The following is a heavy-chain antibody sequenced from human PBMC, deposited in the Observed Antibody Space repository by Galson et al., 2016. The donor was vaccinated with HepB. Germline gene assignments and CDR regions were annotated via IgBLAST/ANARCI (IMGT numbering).Heavy chain of an antibody. J-gene: IGHJ4*02. CDR2: IWYDGSNK. CDR3: ARGPNYYGSGSYGY. D-gene: IGHD3-10*01. CDR1: GFIFNAYG. Sequence: LRLSCAASGFIFNAYGLHWVRQAPGKGLEWVAVIWYDGSNKYYADSVKGRFIISRDNSKNTLYLLMNSLRAEDTAVYYCARGPNYYGSGSYGYWGQGTLVTVSS. V-gene: IGHV3-33*01.